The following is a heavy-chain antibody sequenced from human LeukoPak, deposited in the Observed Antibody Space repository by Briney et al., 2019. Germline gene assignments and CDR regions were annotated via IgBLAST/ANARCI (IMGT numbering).Heavy chain of an antibody. V-gene: IGHV3-48*03. CDR1: GFTFSSYE. CDR3: AREGYCSSSSCYGAGYYYGMDV. J-gene: IGHJ6*04. Sequence: GSLRLSCAASGFTFSSYEINWVRQAPGKGLEWVSYISSSGSTIYYADSVKGRFTISRDNAKNSLYLQMNSLRAEDTAVYYCAREGYCSSSSCYGAGYYYGMDVWGKGTTVTVSS. D-gene: IGHD2-2*01. CDR2: ISSSGSTI.